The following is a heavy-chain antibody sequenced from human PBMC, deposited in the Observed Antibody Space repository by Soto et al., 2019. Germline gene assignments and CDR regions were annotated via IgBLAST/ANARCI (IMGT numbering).Heavy chain of an antibody. J-gene: IGHJ6*02. CDR3: ATTVLGYYYGMDV. Sequence: PSETLSLTCAVSGGSISNSNWWSWVRQPPGKGLEWIGEIYHSGSTNYNPSLKSRVTISVDKSKNQFSLKLSSVTAADTAVYYCATTVLGYYYGMDVWGQGTTVTVSS. CDR2: IYHSGST. V-gene: IGHV4-4*02. CDR1: GGSISNSNW.